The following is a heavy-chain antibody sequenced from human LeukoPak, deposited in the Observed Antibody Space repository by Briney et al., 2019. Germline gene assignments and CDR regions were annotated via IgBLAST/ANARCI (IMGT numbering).Heavy chain of an antibody. D-gene: IGHD4-17*01. CDR3: ARRSIGKYYGDYGNWFDP. V-gene: IGHV4-34*01. Sequence: SETLSLTCAVYGGSFSGYYWSWIRQPPGKGLEWIGEINHSGSTNYNPSLKSRVTISVDTSKNQFSLKLSSVTAADTAVYYCARRSIGKYYGDYGNWFDPWGQGTLVTVSS. J-gene: IGHJ5*02. CDR1: GGSFSGYY. CDR2: INHSGST.